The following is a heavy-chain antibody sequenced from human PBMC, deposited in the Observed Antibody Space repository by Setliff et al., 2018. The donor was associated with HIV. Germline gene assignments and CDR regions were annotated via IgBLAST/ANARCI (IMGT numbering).Heavy chain of an antibody. D-gene: IGHD6-13*01. V-gene: IGHV4-4*09. CDR1: DDSISTYY. J-gene: IGHJ4*02. CDR3: ARMQQLPALSHDH. CDR2: IYSSGYT. Sequence: PSETLSLTCTVSDDSISTYYWSWIRQPPGKGLEWIGYIYSSGYTNYNPSHKSRVTISVDTSKNEVSLRMTSVIAADTAVYFCARMQQLPALSHDHWGQGTLVTVSS.